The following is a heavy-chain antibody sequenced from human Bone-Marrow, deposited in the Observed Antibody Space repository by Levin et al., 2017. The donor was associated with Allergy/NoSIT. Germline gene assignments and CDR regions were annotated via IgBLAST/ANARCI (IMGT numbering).Heavy chain of an antibody. J-gene: IGHJ5*02. CDR1: GFSFSMHG. CDR2: ISGYNGIT. Sequence: GASVKVSCKTSGFSFSMHGIIWVRQAPGQGLEWMGWISGYNGITDHAQRFQGRVSFTTDTSTSTAYMDLRNLRSDDTAVYYCARVFYFESSGYYDPWGQGTLVTVSS. V-gene: IGHV1-18*01. CDR3: ARVFYFESSGYYDP. D-gene: IGHD3-22*01.